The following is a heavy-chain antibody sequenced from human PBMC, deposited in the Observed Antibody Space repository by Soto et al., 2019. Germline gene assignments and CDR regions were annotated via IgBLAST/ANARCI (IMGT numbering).Heavy chain of an antibody. CDR1: GFTFNNAW. J-gene: IGHJ4*02. CDR3: TTDAVLVTLWEVVRLDYFYY. D-gene: IGHD1-26*01. Sequence: EVQLVESGGGLVKPGGSLRLSCAASGFTFNNAWMSWVRQAPGKGLEWIGRIESKSDGGTTDYAAPVKGRFTISRDDSKTTLYLQMNSLKTEDTAVYYCTTDAVLVTLWEVVRLDYFYYWGQGALVTVSS. V-gene: IGHV3-15*04. CDR2: IESKSDGGTT.